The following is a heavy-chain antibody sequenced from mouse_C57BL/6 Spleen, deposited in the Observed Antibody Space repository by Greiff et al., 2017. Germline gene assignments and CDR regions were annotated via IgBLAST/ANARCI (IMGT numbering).Heavy chain of an antibody. V-gene: IGHV1-54*01. CDR2: INPGSGGT. CDR3: ARGGGGDWFAY. J-gene: IGHJ3*01. CDR1: GYAFTNYL. Sequence: QVQLQQSGAELVRPGPSVKVSCKASGYAFTNYLIEWVKQRPGQGLEWIGVINPGSGGTNYNEKFKGKATLTADKSSSTAYMQLSSLTSEDSAVYFCARGGGGDWFAYWGQGTLVTVSA.